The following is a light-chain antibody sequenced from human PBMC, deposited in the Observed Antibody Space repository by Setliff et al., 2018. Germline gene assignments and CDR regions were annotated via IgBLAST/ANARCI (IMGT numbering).Light chain of an antibody. CDR1: SSDIGGYNY. Sequence: QSVLTQPASVSGSPGQSITISCTGPSSDIGGYNYVSWYQQYPGKAPQLIIYGASKRPSGVSDRFSGSKSGNTASLTISGLQVEDEADYYCSSYTGSTTWIFGGGTKVTVL. V-gene: IGLV2-14*03. CDR2: GAS. CDR3: SSYTGSTTWI. J-gene: IGLJ2*01.